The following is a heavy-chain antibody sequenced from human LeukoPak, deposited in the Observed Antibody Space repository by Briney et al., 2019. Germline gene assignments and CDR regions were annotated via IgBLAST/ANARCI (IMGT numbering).Heavy chain of an antibody. CDR2: INPNSGGT. J-gene: IGHJ3*02. Sequence: GASVKVSCKASGYTFTGYYMHWVRQAPGQGLEWMGWINPNSGGTNYAQKFQGRVTMTRDTSISTAYMELSSLRSEDTAVYYCARRPYGGRYAFDIWGQGTMVTVSS. CDR3: ARRPYGGRYAFDI. V-gene: IGHV1-2*02. CDR1: GYTFTGYY. D-gene: IGHD4-23*01.